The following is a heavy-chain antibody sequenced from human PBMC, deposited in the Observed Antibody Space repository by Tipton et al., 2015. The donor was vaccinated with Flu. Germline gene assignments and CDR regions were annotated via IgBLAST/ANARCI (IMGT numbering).Heavy chain of an antibody. CDR3: ARDPSLGMPDYFDY. CDR2: IHRTGNT. CDR1: GDSIGSRYY. J-gene: IGHJ4*02. Sequence: LRLSCSVSGDSIGSRYYWGWIRQPPGKGLEWIGNIHRTGNTYHNPSLKGRVTISVDTSKNQFSLKLSSVTAADTAVYYCARDPSLGMPDYFDYWGQGIPVTVSS. V-gene: IGHV4-38-2*02. D-gene: IGHD2-2*01.